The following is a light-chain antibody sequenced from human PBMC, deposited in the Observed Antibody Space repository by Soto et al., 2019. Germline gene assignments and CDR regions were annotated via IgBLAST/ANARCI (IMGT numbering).Light chain of an antibody. CDR1: QSVRTK. V-gene: IGKV3D-15*01. Sequence: EIVMTQSPDTLYVSPGAGAPLSCRASQSVRTKLAWYQQKAGQAPRLLIYGASSRATGIPDRFSGSGSGTEFTLTINSLQSEDFAVYYCQQYNYWPGTFGQGTKVDIK. CDR3: QQYNYWPGT. CDR2: GAS. J-gene: IGKJ1*01.